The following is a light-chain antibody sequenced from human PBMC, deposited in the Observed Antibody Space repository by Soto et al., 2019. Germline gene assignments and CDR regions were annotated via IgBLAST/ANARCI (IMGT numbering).Light chain of an antibody. CDR1: QSVSNN. CDR2: GAS. Sequence: EIVMTQSPATLSVSPGERATLSCRASQSVSNNLAWYQQKPGQAPRLLICGASTRATGIPARFSGSGSGTEFTLSISSLQSEDFAVYYCQQYNNWPPNTFGQGTKVDIK. V-gene: IGKV3-15*01. J-gene: IGKJ2*01. CDR3: QQYNNWPPNT.